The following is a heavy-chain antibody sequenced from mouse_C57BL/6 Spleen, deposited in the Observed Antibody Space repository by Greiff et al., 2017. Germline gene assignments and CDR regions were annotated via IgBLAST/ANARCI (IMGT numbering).Heavy chain of an antibody. CDR2: IDPSDSET. CDR1: GYTFTRYW. Sequence: QVQLQQPGAELVRPGSSVKLSCKASGYTFTRYWMHWVTQRPIQGLEWIGNIDPSDSETHYNQKFKDKATLTVDKSSSTAYMQLSSLTSEDSAVYYCARTTTVGTYFDYWGQGTTLTVSS. CDR3: ARTTTVGTYFDY. J-gene: IGHJ2*01. V-gene: IGHV1-52*01. D-gene: IGHD1-1*01.